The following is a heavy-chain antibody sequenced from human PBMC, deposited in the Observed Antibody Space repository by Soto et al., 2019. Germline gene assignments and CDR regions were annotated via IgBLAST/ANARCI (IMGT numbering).Heavy chain of an antibody. CDR1: GFSLSTSGVG. CDR2: IYWNDDK. D-gene: IGHD3-3*01. J-gene: IGHJ5*02. V-gene: IGHV2-5*01. CDR3: AHSVTPDDFWSGSPKGSWFDP. Sequence: SGPTLVNPTQTLTLTCTFSGFSLSTSGVGVGWIRQPPGKALEWLALIYWNDDKRYSPSLKSRLTITKDTSKNQVVLTMTNMDPVDTATYYCAHSVTPDDFWSGSPKGSWFDPWGQGTLVTVSS.